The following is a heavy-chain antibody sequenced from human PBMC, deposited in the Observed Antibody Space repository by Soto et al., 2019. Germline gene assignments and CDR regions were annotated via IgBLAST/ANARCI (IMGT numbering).Heavy chain of an antibody. D-gene: IGHD3-22*01. CDR3: AKDRGIVVAGWFDP. CDR1: GFTFSSYA. CDR2: ISGSGGST. Sequence: EVQLLESGGGLVQPGGYLRLSCAASGFTFSSYAMSWVRQAPGKGLEWVSAISGSGGSTYYADSVKGRFTIARDNSKNTLYLQMNSLRAEDTAVYYCAKDRGIVVAGWFDPWGQGTLVTVSS. J-gene: IGHJ5*02. V-gene: IGHV3-23*01.